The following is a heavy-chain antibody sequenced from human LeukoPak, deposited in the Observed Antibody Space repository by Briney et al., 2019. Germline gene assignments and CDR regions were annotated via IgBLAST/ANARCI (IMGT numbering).Heavy chain of an antibody. CDR2: INPSGGST. Sequence: ASVKVSCEASGYTFTSYYMHWVRQAPGQGLEWMGIINPSGGSTSYAQKFQGRVTMTRDTSTSTVYMELSSLRSEDTAVYYCARHFYGSGTYYHFDYWGQGTLVTVSS. D-gene: IGHD3-10*01. V-gene: IGHV1-46*01. CDR3: ARHFYGSGTYYHFDY. CDR1: GYTFTSYY. J-gene: IGHJ4*02.